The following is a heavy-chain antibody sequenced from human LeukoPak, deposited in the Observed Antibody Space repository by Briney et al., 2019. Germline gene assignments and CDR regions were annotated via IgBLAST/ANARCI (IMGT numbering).Heavy chain of an antibody. CDR2: ISYDGSNK. D-gene: IGHD2-21*01. Sequence: GRSLRLSCAASGFTFSSYGMHWVRQAPGKGLEWVAVISYDGSNKYYADSVKGRFTISRDNSKNTLYLQMNSLRAEDTAVYYCAKDHYPWVVIAMSYWGQGTLVTVSS. CDR3: AKDHYPWVVIAMSY. V-gene: IGHV3-30*18. CDR1: GFTFSSYG. J-gene: IGHJ4*02.